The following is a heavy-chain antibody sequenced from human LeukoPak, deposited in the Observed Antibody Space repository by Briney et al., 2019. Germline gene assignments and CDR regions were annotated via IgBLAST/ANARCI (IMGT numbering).Heavy chain of an antibody. CDR3: AKDDLAYCGGDCYDTNFDY. Sequence: GGSLRLSCAASGFTFSSYGMHWLRQAPGKGLEWVAFIRYDGSNKYYADSVKGRFTISRDNSKNTLYLQMNSLRAEDTAVYYCAKDDLAYCGGDCYDTNFDYWGQGTLVTLSS. V-gene: IGHV3-30*02. J-gene: IGHJ4*02. D-gene: IGHD2-21*02. CDR2: IRYDGSNK. CDR1: GFTFSSYG.